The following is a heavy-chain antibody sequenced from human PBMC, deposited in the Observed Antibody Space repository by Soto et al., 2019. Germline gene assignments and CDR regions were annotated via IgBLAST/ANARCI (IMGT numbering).Heavy chain of an antibody. D-gene: IGHD6-13*01. V-gene: IGHV1-3*01. CDR3: ARVTRSSSWDSRAFDI. Sequence: ASVKVSCKASGYTFTSYAMHWVRQAPGQRLEWMGWINAGNGNTKYSQKFQGRVTITRDTSASTAYMELSSLRSDDTAVYYCARVTRSSSWDSRAFDIWGQGTMVTVSS. CDR2: INAGNGNT. CDR1: GYTFTSYA. J-gene: IGHJ3*02.